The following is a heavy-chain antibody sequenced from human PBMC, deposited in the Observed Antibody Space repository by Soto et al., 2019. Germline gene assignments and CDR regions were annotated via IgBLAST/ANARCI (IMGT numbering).Heavy chain of an antibody. CDR2: IYYSGST. D-gene: IGHD3-10*01. Sequence: PSLTCTVSGGSISSYYWSWIRQPPGKGLEWIGYIYYSGSTNYNPSLKSRVTISLDTSKNQFSLKLSSVTAADTAVYYCARQYYFGSGSYYNRASDFWGHETLATLAS. CDR1: GGSISSYY. V-gene: IGHV4-59*08. J-gene: IGHJ4*01. CDR3: ARQYYFGSGSYYNRASDF.